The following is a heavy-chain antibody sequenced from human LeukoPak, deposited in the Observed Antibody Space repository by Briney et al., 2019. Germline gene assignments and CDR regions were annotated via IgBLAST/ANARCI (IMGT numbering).Heavy chain of an antibody. CDR3: AKDDAWGRFQH. Sequence: SETLSLTCTVSGGSISTYYWNWIRQPPGKGLEWIGYIYYSGTTNYNPSLKSRVSMSVDTSKNQFSLKLSSVTAADTAVYYCAKDDAWGRFQHWGQGTLVSVSS. J-gene: IGHJ1*01. CDR2: IYYSGTT. V-gene: IGHV4-59*01. CDR1: GGSISTYY. D-gene: IGHD7-27*01.